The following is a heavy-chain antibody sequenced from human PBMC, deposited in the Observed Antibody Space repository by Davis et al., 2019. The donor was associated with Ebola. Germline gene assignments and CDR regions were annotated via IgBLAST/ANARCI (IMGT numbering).Heavy chain of an antibody. CDR1: GASFITFSYY. CDR2: FNYSGST. J-gene: IGHJ3*01. CDR3: ARHYPGAFDV. V-gene: IGHV4-39*01. Sequence: PSETLSLTCDISGASFITFSYYWGWIRQPPGKGLEWIGSFNYSGSTFYNPSLTGRGIISVDTSRNQFSLRLGSVTAADTGVYYCARHYPGAFDVWSRGTVVTVSS.